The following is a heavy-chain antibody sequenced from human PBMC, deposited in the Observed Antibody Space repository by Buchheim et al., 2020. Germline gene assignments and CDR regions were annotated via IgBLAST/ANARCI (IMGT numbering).Heavy chain of an antibody. V-gene: IGHV3-23*01. CDR1: GFTFRTYA. CDR2: IVGGGNGI. CDR3: AKDRTPDGRYELDY. J-gene: IGHJ4*02. Sequence: EVQLLESGGGLAQPGGSLRLSCVGSGFTFRTYAMNWVRQAPGKGLEWLSVIVGGGNGIHYVDAVKGRFTISRDNSKNILYLQMNSLRGDDTAIYYCAKDRTPDGRYELDYWGQG. D-gene: IGHD5-12*01.